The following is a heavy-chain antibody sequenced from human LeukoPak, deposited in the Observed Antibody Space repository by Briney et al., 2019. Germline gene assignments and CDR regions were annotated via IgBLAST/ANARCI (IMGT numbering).Heavy chain of an antibody. CDR2: IDWDDDK. CDR1: GFSLSTSGMC. J-gene: IGHJ4*01. D-gene: IGHD3-22*01. Sequence: QSGPTLVNPTQTLTLTCTFSGFSLSTSGMCVSWIRQPPGKALEWLARIDWDDDKYYSTSLKTRLTISKDTSKNQVVLTMTNMDPVDTATYYCAREYYYDSSGYPFDYWGQEPWSPSPQ. V-gene: IGHV2-70*11. CDR3: AREYYYDSSGYPFDY.